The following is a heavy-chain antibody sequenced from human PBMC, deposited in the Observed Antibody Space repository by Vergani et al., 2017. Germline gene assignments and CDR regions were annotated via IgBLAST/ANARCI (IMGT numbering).Heavy chain of an antibody. CDR2: IDWDDDK. Sequence: QVTLRESGPALVKPTQTLTLTCTFSGFSLSTSGMCVSWIRQPPGKALEWLALIDWDDDKYYSTSLKTRLTISKDTSKNQVVLTMTNMDPVDTATYYCARIRVAYCGGDCYAFDYWGQGTRVTVSS. J-gene: IGHJ4*02. CDR1: GFSLSTSGMC. V-gene: IGHV2-70*01. D-gene: IGHD2-21*02. CDR3: ARIRVAYCGGDCYAFDY.